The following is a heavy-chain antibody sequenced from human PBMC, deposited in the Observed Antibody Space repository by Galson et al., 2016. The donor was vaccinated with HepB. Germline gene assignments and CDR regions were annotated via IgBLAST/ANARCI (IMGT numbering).Heavy chain of an antibody. Sequence: SETLSLTCSVSGASASSHYWGWTRQPPGKGLEWTGSMYYSGSTNYNPSLKSRVTISVDTAKNQFSLKLKSVTAADTAVYYCARHPPSGYYYYGLDVWGQGTTVTVSS. J-gene: IGHJ6*02. CDR1: GASASSHY. V-gene: IGHV4-39*01. D-gene: IGHD1-26*01. CDR3: ARHPPSGYYYYGLDV. CDR2: MYYSGST.